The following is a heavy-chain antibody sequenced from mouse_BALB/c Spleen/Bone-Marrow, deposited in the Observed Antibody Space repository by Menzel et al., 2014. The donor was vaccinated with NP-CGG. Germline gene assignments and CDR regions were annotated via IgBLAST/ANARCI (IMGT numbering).Heavy chain of an antibody. Sequence: EVQLQQSGPELVKPGASVKMSCKASGYTFTSYVMHWVKQKPGQGLEWIGYINPYNDGTKYNEKFKGKATLTSDKSSSTAYMELSSLTSEDSAAYYCARREDGYGTFYWYFDVWGAGTTVTVSS. CDR2: INPYNDGT. D-gene: IGHD2-2*01. V-gene: IGHV1-14*01. CDR1: GYTFTSYV. J-gene: IGHJ1*01. CDR3: ARREDGYGTFYWYFDV.